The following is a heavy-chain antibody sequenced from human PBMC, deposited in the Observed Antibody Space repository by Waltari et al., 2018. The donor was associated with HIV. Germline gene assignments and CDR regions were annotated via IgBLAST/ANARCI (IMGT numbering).Heavy chain of an antibody. CDR2: IGGGGDRS. CDR1: GMGFSSYA. CDR3: VKGGGYYDSTGNVPFDY. D-gene: IGHD3-3*01. Sequence: QLLESGGGLVKSGGYLTLSCSASGMGFSSYATIGVRQGPGKGLEWVSAIGGGGDRSYYVDSVKGRFTISRDNSKNTLSLQMNGLRAEDTAVYYCVKGGGYYDSTGNVPFDYWGQGSLVTVSS. J-gene: IGHJ4*02. V-gene: IGHV3-23*01.